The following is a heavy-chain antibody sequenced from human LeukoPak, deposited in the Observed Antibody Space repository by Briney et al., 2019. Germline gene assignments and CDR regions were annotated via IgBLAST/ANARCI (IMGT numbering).Heavy chain of an antibody. J-gene: IGHJ4*02. D-gene: IGHD5-18*01. CDR2: IIPIFGTA. CDR1: GGTFSSYA. V-gene: IGHV1-69*13. CDR3: ARSRVDTVHFDY. Sequence: SVKVSCKASGGTFSSYAISWVRQAPGQGLEWMGGIIPIFGTANYAQKFQGRVTITADESTSTAYMELSSLRSEDTAVYYCARSRVDTVHFDYWGQGTLVTVSS.